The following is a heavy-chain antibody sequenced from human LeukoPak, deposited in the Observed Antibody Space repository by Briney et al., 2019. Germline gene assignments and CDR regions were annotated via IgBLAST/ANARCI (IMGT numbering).Heavy chain of an antibody. V-gene: IGHV4-31*11. Sequence: SQTLSLTCAVSGGSISSGGYYWSWIRQHPGKGLEWIGFIYYSGSAYYNPSLKSRVSISIDTSKNQFSLTLNSVTAADTAVYYCARGSDFFDYWGQGTLVTVSS. CDR1: GGSISSGGYY. CDR2: IYYSGSA. CDR3: ARGSDFFDY. J-gene: IGHJ4*02.